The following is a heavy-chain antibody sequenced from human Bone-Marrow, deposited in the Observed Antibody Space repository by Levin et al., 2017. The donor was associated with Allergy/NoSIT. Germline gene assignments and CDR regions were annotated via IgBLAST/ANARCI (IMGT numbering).Heavy chain of an antibody. Sequence: KVSCTTFGYTFTTYWIAWVRQMPGKGLEWMGNIYPGDSDTIYSPSFQGHVTISADKSINTAYLHWSSLKASDTAMYYCARRYWYSSGRPAEFDIWGQGTMVTVSS. J-gene: IGHJ3*02. CDR1: GYTFTTYW. V-gene: IGHV5-51*01. D-gene: IGHD2-21*02. CDR3: ARRYWYSSGRPAEFDI. CDR2: IYPGDSDT.